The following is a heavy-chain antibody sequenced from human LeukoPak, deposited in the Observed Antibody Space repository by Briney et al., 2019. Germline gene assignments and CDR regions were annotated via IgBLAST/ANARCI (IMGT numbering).Heavy chain of an antibody. J-gene: IGHJ2*01. CDR1: GGSISSYY. CDR2: IYTSGST. Sequence: SETLSLTCTVSGGSISSYYWSWIRQPAGKGLEWIGRIYTSGSTNYNPSLKSRVTMSVDTSKNQFSLKLSSVTAADTAVYYCATTVNYYDSSGYQGYFDLWGRGTLVTVSS. V-gene: IGHV4-4*07. CDR3: ATTVNYYDSSGYQGYFDL. D-gene: IGHD3-22*01.